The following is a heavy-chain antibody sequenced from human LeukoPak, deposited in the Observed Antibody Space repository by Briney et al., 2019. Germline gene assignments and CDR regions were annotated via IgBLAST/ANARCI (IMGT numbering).Heavy chain of an antibody. CDR1: GYTFTSYG. D-gene: IGHD3-22*01. CDR2: ISAYNGNT. V-gene: IGHV1-18*01. CDR3: ARDLVYYDSSGYDTPTAVGY. J-gene: IGHJ4*02. Sequence: GASVKVSCKASGYTFTSYGISWVRQAPGQGLEWMGWISAYNGNTNYAQKLQGRVTMTTDTSTSTAYMELRSLRSDDTAVYYCARDLVYYDSSGYDTPTAVGYWGQGTLVTVSS.